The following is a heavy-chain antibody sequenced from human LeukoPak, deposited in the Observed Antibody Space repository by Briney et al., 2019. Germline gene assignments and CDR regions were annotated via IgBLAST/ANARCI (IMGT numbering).Heavy chain of an antibody. Sequence: SETLSLTCTVSGGSISSYYWGWIRQPPGKGLEWIGYIYYSGSTNYNPSLKSRVTISVDTSKNQFSLKLSSVTAADTAVYYCARDLAVAGTIKDAFDIWGQGTMVTVSS. D-gene: IGHD6-19*01. V-gene: IGHV4-59*01. J-gene: IGHJ3*02. CDR1: GGSISSYY. CDR2: IYYSGST. CDR3: ARDLAVAGTIKDAFDI.